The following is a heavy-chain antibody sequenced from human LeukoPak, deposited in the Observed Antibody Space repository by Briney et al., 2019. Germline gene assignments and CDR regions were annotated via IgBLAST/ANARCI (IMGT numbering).Heavy chain of an antibody. V-gene: IGHV3-21*01. CDR1: VFTFSSYS. CDR3: VGGDSREY. CDR2: ISSSSSYI. J-gene: IGHJ4*02. Sequence: PGGSLRLSCAASVFTFSSYSMNWVRQAPGEGLEWVSSISSSSSYIYYADSVRGRFTISRDNAENSLYVQMSSLSAEDTAVYYWVGGDSREYWGQGTLVSVSS. D-gene: IGHD3-22*01.